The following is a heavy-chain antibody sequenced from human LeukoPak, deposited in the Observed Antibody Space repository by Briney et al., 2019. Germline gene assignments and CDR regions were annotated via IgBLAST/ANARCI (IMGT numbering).Heavy chain of an antibody. Sequence: SETLSLTCTVSGYSISSGYYWGWIRQPPGKGLEWIGSIYHSGSTYYNPSLKSRVAISVDTSKNQFSLRLSSVTAADTAVYYCARVTGYIVEDYFDYWGQGTLVTVSS. CDR1: GYSISSGYY. CDR2: IYHSGST. J-gene: IGHJ4*02. D-gene: IGHD3-22*01. V-gene: IGHV4-38-2*02. CDR3: ARVTGYIVEDYFDY.